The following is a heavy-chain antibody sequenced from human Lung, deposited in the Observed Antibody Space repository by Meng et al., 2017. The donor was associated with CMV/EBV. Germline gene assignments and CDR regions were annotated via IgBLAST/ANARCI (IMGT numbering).Heavy chain of an antibody. Sequence: FTFSSCGMCRDRQAPGKGLEWVANREQDGSKKHYIDSVKDRFTISRDNTKNSLYLEMNSLRGEDTAIYYCASRNRYDFWSGFYGPLDYWGQGTLVTVSS. CDR2: REQDGSKK. CDR3: ASRNRYDFWSGFYGPLDY. V-gene: IGHV3-7*01. D-gene: IGHD3-3*01. CDR1: FTFSSCG. J-gene: IGHJ4*02.